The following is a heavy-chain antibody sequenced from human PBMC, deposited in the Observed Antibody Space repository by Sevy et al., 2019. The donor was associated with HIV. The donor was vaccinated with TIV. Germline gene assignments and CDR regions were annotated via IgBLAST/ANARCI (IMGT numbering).Heavy chain of an antibody. Sequence: GGSLRLSCAASGFTFSSYWMSWVRQAPGKGLEWVANIKQDGSEKYYVDSVKGRFTIPRDNAKNSLYLQMNSLRAEDTAVYYCAREAYNWNYDYWGQGTLVTVSS. V-gene: IGHV3-7*01. D-gene: IGHD1-7*01. J-gene: IGHJ4*02. CDR2: IKQDGSEK. CDR3: AREAYNWNYDY. CDR1: GFTFSSYW.